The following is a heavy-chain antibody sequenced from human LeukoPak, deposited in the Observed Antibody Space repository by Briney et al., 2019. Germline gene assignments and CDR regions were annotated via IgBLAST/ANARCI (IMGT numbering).Heavy chain of an antibody. V-gene: IGHV3-21*01. Sequence: GRSLRLSCAASGFTFSSYSMNWVRQAPGKGLEWVSSISSSSSYIYYADSVKGRFTISRDNAKNSLYLQMNSLRAEDTAVYYCAGTNWGYSGYARGGPVDYWGQGTLVTVSS. J-gene: IGHJ4*02. CDR1: GFTFSSYS. CDR2: ISSSSSYI. D-gene: IGHD5-12*01. CDR3: AGTNWGYSGYARGGPVDY.